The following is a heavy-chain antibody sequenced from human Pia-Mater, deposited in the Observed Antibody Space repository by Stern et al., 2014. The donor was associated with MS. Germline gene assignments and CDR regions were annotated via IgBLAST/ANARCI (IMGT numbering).Heavy chain of an antibody. CDR1: GYTFSSYG. Sequence: QVQLVQSGPEVKKPGASVRVSCKGSGYTFSSYGISWVRQTPGQGLEWMGWISGYKGNTNYAQKFQDRVTRTTDTSTSIAYLELRSLRSDDTAFYYCARGYIMDVWGQGTTVTVSS. V-gene: IGHV1-18*01. CDR3: ARGYIMDV. CDR2: ISGYKGNT. D-gene: IGHD5-24*01. J-gene: IGHJ6*02.